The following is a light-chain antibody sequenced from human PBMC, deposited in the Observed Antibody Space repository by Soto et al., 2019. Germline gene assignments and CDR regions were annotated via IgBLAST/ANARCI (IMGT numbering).Light chain of an antibody. CDR1: SSDVGGYNY. V-gene: IGLV2-14*01. CDR3: SSYTSSSTLEGVV. J-gene: IGLJ2*01. CDR2: EVS. Sequence: QSVLTQPASLSGSPGQSITISCTGTSSDVGGYNYVSWYQQHPGKAPKLMIYEVSYRPSGVSNRFSGSKSGNTASLTISGLQAEDEADYYCSSYTSSSTLEGVVFGGGTKVTVL.